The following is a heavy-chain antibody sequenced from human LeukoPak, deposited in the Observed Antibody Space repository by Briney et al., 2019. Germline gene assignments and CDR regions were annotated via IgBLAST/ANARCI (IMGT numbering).Heavy chain of an antibody. CDR1: GYTFTGYY. Sequence: ASVKVSCKASGYTFTGYYMHWVRQAPGQGLEWMGWINPNSGVTYYEQNFQGRVTMTTDTSTSTAYMELRSLRSDDTAVYYCAREGSSSWYSDYWGQGTLVTVSS. J-gene: IGHJ4*02. V-gene: IGHV1-2*02. CDR2: INPNSGVT. CDR3: AREGSSSWYSDY. D-gene: IGHD6-13*01.